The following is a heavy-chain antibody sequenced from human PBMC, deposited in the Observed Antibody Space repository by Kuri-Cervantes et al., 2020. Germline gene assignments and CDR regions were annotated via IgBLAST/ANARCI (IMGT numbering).Heavy chain of an antibody. J-gene: IGHJ4*02. Sequence: ASVKVSCKASGGTFSSYAISWVRQATGQGLEWMGWMNPNSGNTGYAQKFQGRVTMTRNTSISTAYMELSSLRSEDTAVYYCARGRHPRITIFGVVIRAALHFDYWGQGTLGTGSA. V-gene: IGHV1-8*02. CDR1: GGTFSSYA. CDR2: MNPNSGNT. CDR3: ARGRHPRITIFGVVIRAALHFDY. D-gene: IGHD3-3*01.